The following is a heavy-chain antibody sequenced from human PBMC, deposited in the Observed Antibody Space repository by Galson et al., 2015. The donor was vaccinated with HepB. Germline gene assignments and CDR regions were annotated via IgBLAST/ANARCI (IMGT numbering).Heavy chain of an antibody. CDR2: ISAYNGNT. J-gene: IGHJ4*02. CDR1: GYIFNNYV. V-gene: IGHV1-18*01. CDR3: ARVGTTYYYFVY. D-gene: IGHD1-1*01. Sequence: SVKVSCKASGYIFNNYVISWVRQAPGQGLEWMGCISAYNGNTKYAQNLQGRVTMTTDTSTSTAYMELKSLRSDDTAVYYCARVGTTYYYFVYWGQGTLVTVSS.